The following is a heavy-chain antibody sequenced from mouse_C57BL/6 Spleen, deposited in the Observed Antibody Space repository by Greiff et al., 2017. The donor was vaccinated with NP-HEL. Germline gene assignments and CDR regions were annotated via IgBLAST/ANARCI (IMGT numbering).Heavy chain of an antibody. CDR1: GYAFSSYW. CDR2: IYPGDGDT. J-gene: IGHJ4*01. D-gene: IGHD6-1*01. V-gene: IGHV1-80*01. CDR3: ASASSQRDYYAMDY. Sequence: VQLQQSGAELVKPGASVKISCKASGYAFSSYWMNWVKQRPGKGLEWIGQIYPGDGDTNYNGKFKGKATLTADKSSSTAYMQLSSLTSEDSAVYFCASASSQRDYYAMDYWGQGTSVTVSS.